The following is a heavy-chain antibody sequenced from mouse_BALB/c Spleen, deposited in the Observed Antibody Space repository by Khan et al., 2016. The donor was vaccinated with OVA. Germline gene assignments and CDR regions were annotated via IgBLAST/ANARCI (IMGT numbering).Heavy chain of an antibody. CDR1: GYIFTSYW. CDR2: IYPGTDNT. Sequence: QVQLKQSGAELMRPGASVKLSCKTSGYIFTSYWIHWVKQRSGQGLEWIARIYPGTDNTYYNEKFKDKATLTADKSSTTAYRRRIRVKSDETAVYFCARGEQLYYFDYWGQGTPLTVAS. V-gene: IGHV1-76*01. J-gene: IGHJ2*01. CDR3: ARGEQLYYFDY. D-gene: IGHD6-1*01.